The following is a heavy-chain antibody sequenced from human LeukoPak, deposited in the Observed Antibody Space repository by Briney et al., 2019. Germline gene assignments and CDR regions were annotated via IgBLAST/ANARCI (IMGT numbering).Heavy chain of an antibody. CDR2: TYTGGNS. J-gene: IGHJ3*02. CDR3: ARGGRGSAAVVAPRSFDI. D-gene: IGHD3-22*01. CDR1: GFTVSSNY. Sequence: GSLRLSCAASGFTVSSNYMVWVRQAPGKGLEWVSVTYTGGNSYYADSVKGRFIISRDISKNTLYLQMNSLRAEDSALYYCARGGRGSAAVVAPRSFDIWGQGTMVTVSS. V-gene: IGHV3-53*01.